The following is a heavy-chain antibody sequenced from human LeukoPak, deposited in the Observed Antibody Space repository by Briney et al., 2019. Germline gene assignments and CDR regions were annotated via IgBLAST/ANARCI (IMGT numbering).Heavy chain of an antibody. D-gene: IGHD3-22*01. V-gene: IGHV1-2*02. Sequence: ASVKVSCKASGYTFNTYGITWVRQAPGQGLEWMGWVNPNSGGTNYAQKFQGRVTMTRDTSISTAYMELSRLRSDDTAVYYCAREQYYYDSSGFFDYWGQGTLVTVSS. CDR2: VNPNSGGT. CDR3: AREQYYYDSSGFFDY. J-gene: IGHJ4*02. CDR1: GYTFNTYG.